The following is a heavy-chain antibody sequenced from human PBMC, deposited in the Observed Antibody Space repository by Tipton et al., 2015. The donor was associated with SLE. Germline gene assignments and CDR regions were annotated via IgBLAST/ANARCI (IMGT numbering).Heavy chain of an antibody. CDR2: IWFDGTTK. D-gene: IGHD2-15*01. CDR1: GLTFSSHG. CDR3: AKDGGFFSVGPCHTYYYFDL. Sequence: SLRLSCAASGLTFSSHGMHWVRQAPGEGLEWIGLIWFDGTTKYYADSVKGRFTISSDISMNLLYLQMNSLRVEDTAVYYCAKDGGFFSVGPCHTYYYFDLWFRGTLVTVSS. J-gene: IGHJ2*01. V-gene: IGHV3-33*06.